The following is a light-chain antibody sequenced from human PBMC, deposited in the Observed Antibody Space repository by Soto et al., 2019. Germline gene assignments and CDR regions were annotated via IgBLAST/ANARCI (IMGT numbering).Light chain of an antibody. CDR2: NNN. V-gene: IGLV1-40*01. CDR3: QSFDDSLSGSRV. CDR1: SSNIGAGYD. J-gene: IGLJ3*02. Sequence: QPVLTQPPSVSGAPGQRVTISCTGSSSNIGAGYDVHWYQQLPGTSPKLLIYNNNNRPSGVPDRFSGSKSGTSASLAITGLQAEDEADYYCQSFDDSLSGSRVFGGGTKLTVL.